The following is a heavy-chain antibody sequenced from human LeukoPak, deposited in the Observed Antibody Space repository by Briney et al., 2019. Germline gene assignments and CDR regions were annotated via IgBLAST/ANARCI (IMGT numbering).Heavy chain of an antibody. CDR2: IYYSGST. J-gene: IGHJ4*02. Sequence: PSETLSLTCTVSGGSISSYYWSWIRQPPGKGLEWIGYIYYSGSTNYNPSLKSRVTISVDTSKNQFSLRLSSVTAADTAVYYCARAQLGGPVDYWGRGTLVTVSS. CDR3: ARAQLGGPVDY. CDR1: GGSISSYY. D-gene: IGHD3-16*01. V-gene: IGHV4-59*01.